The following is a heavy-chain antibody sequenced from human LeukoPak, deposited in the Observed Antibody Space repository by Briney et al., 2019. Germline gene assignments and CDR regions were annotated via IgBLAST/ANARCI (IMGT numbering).Heavy chain of an antibody. J-gene: IGHJ4*02. CDR3: AKGVRGYSYAIDY. Sequence: QSGGSLRLSCAASGFTFDDYAMHWVRQAPGKGLEWVSGISWNSGSIDSADSVKGRFTISRDNARNSLYLQMNSLRDEDTALYYCAKGVRGYSYAIDYWGQGTLVTVSS. V-gene: IGHV3-9*01. CDR2: ISWNSGSI. D-gene: IGHD5-12*01. CDR1: GFTFDDYA.